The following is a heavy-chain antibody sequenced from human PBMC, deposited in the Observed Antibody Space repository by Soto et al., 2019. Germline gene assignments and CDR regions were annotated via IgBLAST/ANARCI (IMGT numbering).Heavy chain of an antibody. CDR2: IYYSGST. Sequence: QLQLQESGPGLVKPSETLSLTCTVSGGSISSSSYYWGWIRQPPGKGLEWIGSIYYSGSTYYNPSLKSRVTISVDTSKNQFSLKLSSVTAADTAVYYCARLGDIVVVPAANIPAFDYWGQGTLVTVSS. CDR3: ARLGDIVVVPAANIPAFDY. D-gene: IGHD2-2*01. V-gene: IGHV4-39*01. CDR1: GGSISSSSYY. J-gene: IGHJ4*02.